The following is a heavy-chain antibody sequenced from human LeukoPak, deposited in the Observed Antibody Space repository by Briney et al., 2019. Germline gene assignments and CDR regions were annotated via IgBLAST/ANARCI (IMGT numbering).Heavy chain of an antibody. V-gene: IGHV3-15*01. CDR3: TTVGSSWGFDY. CDR2: IKSEADGGTT. D-gene: IGHD6-13*01. J-gene: IGHJ4*02. CDR1: GFTFSKAW. Sequence: GGSLRLSCAASGFTFSKAWMTWVRQAPGKGLEWVGRIKSEADGGTTDYPAPAKDRFTISRDDSKNTLFLQMNSLIMEDTAVYYCTTVGSSWGFDYWGQGTLVTVSS.